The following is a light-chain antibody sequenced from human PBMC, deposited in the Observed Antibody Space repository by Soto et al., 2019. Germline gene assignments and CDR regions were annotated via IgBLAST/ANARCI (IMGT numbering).Light chain of an antibody. CDR3: ATWDNNLNAGV. Sequence: QAVLTQPPSMSAAPGQKVTISCSGSSSNIGNDYVFWYQHLPGTAPKLLIYDNNKRPSGIPDRFSGSKSGTSATLGITGLQTGDEADYYCATWDNNLNAGVFGGGTKLTVL. CDR1: SSNIGNDY. CDR2: DNN. J-gene: IGLJ3*02. V-gene: IGLV1-51*01.